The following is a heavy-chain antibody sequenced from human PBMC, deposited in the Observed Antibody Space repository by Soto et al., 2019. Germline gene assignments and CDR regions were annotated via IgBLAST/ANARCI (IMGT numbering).Heavy chain of an antibody. Sequence: EVQLVESGGGLVQPGGSLRLSCAASGFTLSNYWMHWARQAPGKGLVWVSRISSDGSSTNYADSVKGRFTISRHNAKNALHLQMTSLRAEDTAVYYCARVPYCSSSSCYSYFDSWGQGTLVTVSP. V-gene: IGHV3-74*01. CDR3: ARVPYCSSSSCYSYFDS. CDR1: GFTLSNYW. D-gene: IGHD2-2*01. J-gene: IGHJ4*02. CDR2: ISSDGSST.